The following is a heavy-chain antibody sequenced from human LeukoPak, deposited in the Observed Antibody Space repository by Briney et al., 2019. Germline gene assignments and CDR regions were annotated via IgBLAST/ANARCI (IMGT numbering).Heavy chain of an antibody. CDR1: GFTFSSYE. J-gene: IGHJ1*01. CDR2: ISSSGSTI. Sequence: GGSLRLSRAASGFTFSSYEMNWVRQAPGKGREWGSYISSSGSTIYYADSVKGRFTISRDNAKNSLYLQMNSPRAEDTAVYYCARDLREQLFLQPEYFQHWGQGTLVTVSS. CDR3: ARDLREQLFLQPEYFQH. V-gene: IGHV3-48*03. D-gene: IGHD5-18*01.